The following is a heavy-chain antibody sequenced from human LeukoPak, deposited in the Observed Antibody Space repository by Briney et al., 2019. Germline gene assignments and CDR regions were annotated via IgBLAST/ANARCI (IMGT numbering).Heavy chain of an antibody. CDR3: AKAARITIFRVVIHPFDY. V-gene: IGHV3-23*01. Sequence: QSGGSLRLSCAASGFTFSSYAMSWVRQAPGKGLEWVSAISGSGGSTYYADSVKGRFTISRDNSKNTLYLQMNSLRAEDTAVYYCAKAARITIFRVVIHPFDYWGQGTLVTVSS. J-gene: IGHJ4*02. CDR1: GFTFSSYA. D-gene: IGHD3-3*01. CDR2: ISGSGGST.